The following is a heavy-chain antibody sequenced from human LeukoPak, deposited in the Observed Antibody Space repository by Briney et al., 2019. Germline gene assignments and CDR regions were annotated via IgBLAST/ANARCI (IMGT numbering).Heavy chain of an antibody. CDR1: GYTLTELS. J-gene: IGHJ5*02. CDR2: FDPEDGET. V-gene: IGHV1-24*01. CDR3: ATSISSIMITFGGVIVPNWFDP. D-gene: IGHD3-16*02. Sequence: ASVKVSCKVSGYTLTELSMHWVRQAPGKGLEWMGGFDPEDGETIYAQKFQGRVTMTEDTSTDTAYMELSSLRFEDTAVYYCATSISSIMITFGGVIVPNWFDPWGQGTLVTVSS.